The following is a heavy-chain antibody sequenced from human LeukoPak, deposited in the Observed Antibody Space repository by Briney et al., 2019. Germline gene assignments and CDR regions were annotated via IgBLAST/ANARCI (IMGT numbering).Heavy chain of an antibody. CDR3: ARAIPVGRAFDY. CDR2: INHSGST. J-gene: IGHJ4*02. CDR1: GGSFSGYY. D-gene: IGHD2-21*01. Sequence: SETLSLTCAVYGGSFSGYYWSWIRQPPGKGLEWIGEINHSGSTNYNPSLKGRVTISVDTSKNQFSLKLSSVTAADTAVYYCARAIPVGRAFDYWGQGTLVTVSS. V-gene: IGHV4-34*01.